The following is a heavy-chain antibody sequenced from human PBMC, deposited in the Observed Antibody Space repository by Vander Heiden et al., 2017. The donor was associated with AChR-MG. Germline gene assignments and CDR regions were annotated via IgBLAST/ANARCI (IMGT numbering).Heavy chain of an antibody. D-gene: IGHD6-19*01. CDR2: IKQDGSEK. J-gene: IGHJ3*02. CDR3: ARDFSSGWSYYDAFDI. V-gene: IGHV3-7*01. CDR1: GFTFSSYW. Sequence: EVQLVEYGGGLGQPGGYLRLSCAASGFTFSSYWMSWVRQAPGKGLEWVANIKQDGSEKYYVDSVKGRFTISRDNAKNSLYLQMNSLRAEDTAVYYCARDFSSGWSYYDAFDIWGQGTMVTVSS.